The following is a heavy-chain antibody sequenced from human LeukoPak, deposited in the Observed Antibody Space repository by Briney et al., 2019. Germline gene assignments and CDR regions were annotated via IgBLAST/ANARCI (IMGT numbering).Heavy chain of an antibody. CDR1: GYTFTSYG. Sequence: VASVKVSCKASGYTFTSYGISWVRQAPGQGLEWMGWISAYNGNTNYAQKLQGRVTMTTDTSTSTAYMELRSLRSDDTAVYYCARFRWRDVLRLLEWLPFDYWGQGTLVTVSS. V-gene: IGHV1-18*01. CDR3: ARFRWRDVLRLLEWLPFDY. CDR2: ISAYNGNT. J-gene: IGHJ4*02. D-gene: IGHD3-3*01.